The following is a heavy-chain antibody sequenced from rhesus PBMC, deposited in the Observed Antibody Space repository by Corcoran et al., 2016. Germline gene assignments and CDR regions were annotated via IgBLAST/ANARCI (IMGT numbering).Heavy chain of an antibody. Sequence: QVQLQESGPGVVKPSETLSLTCAVSGGSISGGYDRSWIRQPPGKGLEWIGYIYGSSGSYNDNPSLKKRVTISKDAAKNEFSLKLSSVTAADTAVYYCASAPPYNFWTGFPDYWGQGVLVTVSS. CDR1: GGSISGGYD. CDR2: IYGSSGSY. CDR3: ASAPPYNFWTGFPDY. V-gene: IGHV4-76*01. D-gene: IGHD3-3*01. J-gene: IGHJ4*01.